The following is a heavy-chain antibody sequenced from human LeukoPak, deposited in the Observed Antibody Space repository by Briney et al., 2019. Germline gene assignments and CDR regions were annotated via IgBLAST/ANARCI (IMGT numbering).Heavy chain of an antibody. D-gene: IGHD5-12*01. CDR1: GFTFSSYA. V-gene: IGHV3-30-3*01. Sequence: PGGSLRLSCAASGFTFSSYAMHWVRQAPGKGLEWVAVISYDGSNKYYADSVKGRFTISRDNSKNTLYLQMNSLRAEDTAVYYCARDRQRLVATILYYFDYWGQGTLITVSS. CDR3: ARDRQRLVATILYYFDY. CDR2: ISYDGSNK. J-gene: IGHJ4*02.